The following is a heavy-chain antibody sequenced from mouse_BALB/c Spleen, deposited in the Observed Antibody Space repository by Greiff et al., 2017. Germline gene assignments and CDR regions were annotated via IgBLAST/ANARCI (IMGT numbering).Heavy chain of an antibody. CDR1: GYSITSGYY. V-gene: IGHV3-6*02. Sequence: VQLKESGPGLVKPSQSLSLTCSVTGYSITSGYYWNWIRQFPGNKLEWMGYISYDGSNNYNPSLKNRISITRDTSKNQFFLKLNSVTTEDTATYYCASLYGNYYWYFDVWGAGTTVTVSS. CDR3: ASLYGNYYWYFDV. D-gene: IGHD2-1*01. J-gene: IGHJ1*01. CDR2: ISYDGSN.